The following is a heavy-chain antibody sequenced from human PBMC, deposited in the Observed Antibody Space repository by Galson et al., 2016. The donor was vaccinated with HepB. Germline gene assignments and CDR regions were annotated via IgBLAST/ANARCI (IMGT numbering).Heavy chain of an antibody. CDR2: TYYRSKWYY. CDR1: GDSVSGNGAAA. D-gene: IGHD1-14*01. J-gene: IGHJ4*02. CDR3: ARGTRNAFDD. V-gene: IGHV6-1*01. Sequence: CAISGDSVSGNGAAAWNWFRQSPSRGLEWLGRTYYRSKWYYEYALSVTSRITISPDTSKNQFSLQLNSMTPEDAAVYFCARGTRNAFDDWGQGTLVTVTS.